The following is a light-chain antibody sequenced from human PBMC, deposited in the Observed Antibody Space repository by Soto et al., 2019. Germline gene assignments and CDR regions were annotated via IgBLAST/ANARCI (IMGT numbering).Light chain of an antibody. Sequence: DIPMTQSPSTLSASVGDRATITCRASQSVSDWLAWYQQKPGKAPKLLIYDASSLESAVPSRFSGSGSGTEFTLTISSLQPDDFSTYDFQQYNSYTWTFGQGTKVEIK. CDR2: DAS. V-gene: IGKV1-5*01. CDR3: QQYNSYTWT. CDR1: QSVSDW. J-gene: IGKJ1*01.